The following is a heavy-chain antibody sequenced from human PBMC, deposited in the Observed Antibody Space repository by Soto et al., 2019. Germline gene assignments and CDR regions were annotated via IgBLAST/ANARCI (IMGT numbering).Heavy chain of an antibody. V-gene: IGHV4-59*01. CDR2: NHDSGRS. CDR3: ARVGGSRGWY. CDR1: SDSITNYY. J-gene: IGHJ4*02. D-gene: IGHD3-16*01. Sequence: QVQLQESGPGLVKPSETLSLTCTVSSDSITNYYWSWIRQSPGKGPEWIGYNHDSGRSNYNPSLKSRVKISVDTSKKQFSLKLSSVTAADTAVYYCARVGGSRGWYWGQGTLVTVSS.